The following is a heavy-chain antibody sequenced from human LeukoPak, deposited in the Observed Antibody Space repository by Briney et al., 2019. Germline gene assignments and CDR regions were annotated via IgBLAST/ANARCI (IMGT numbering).Heavy chain of an antibody. Sequence: GGSLRLSCAASGFTFSSYSMNWVRQAPGKGLEWVGRITSKTDGGITDSAAPVKGRFTVSRDDSKNTLFLQMSSLRTEDTAVYYCATDESNSFFFWGQGTLVTVSS. V-gene: IGHV3-15*01. J-gene: IGHJ4*02. CDR2: ITSKTDGGIT. CDR3: ATDESNSFFF. D-gene: IGHD2/OR15-2a*01. CDR1: GFTFSSYS.